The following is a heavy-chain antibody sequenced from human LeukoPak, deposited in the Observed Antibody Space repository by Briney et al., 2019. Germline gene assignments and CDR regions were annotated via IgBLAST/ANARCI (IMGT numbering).Heavy chain of an antibody. Sequence: ASVKVSCKASGYTFTCYYMHWVRQAPGQGLEWMGIINPSGGSTSYAQKFQGRVTITTDESTSTAYMELSSLRSEDTAVYYCARGPLSRDGYNFADYWGQGTLVTVSS. CDR1: GYTFTCYY. D-gene: IGHD5-24*01. CDR3: ARGPLSRDGYNFADY. CDR2: INPSGGST. J-gene: IGHJ4*02. V-gene: IGHV1-46*01.